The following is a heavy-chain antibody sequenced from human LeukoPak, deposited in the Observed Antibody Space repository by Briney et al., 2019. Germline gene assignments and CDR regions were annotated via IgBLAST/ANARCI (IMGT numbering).Heavy chain of an antibody. CDR2: IKQDGSEK. CDR3: ARYLSYYYDSSGYYYSLLFDY. J-gene: IGHJ4*02. D-gene: IGHD3-22*01. V-gene: IGHV3-7*01. Sequence: PGGSLRLSCAASGFTFSSYWMSWVRQAPGKGLEWVANIKQDGSEKYYVDSVKGRFTISRDNAKNSLYLQMNSLRAEDTAVYNCARYLSYYYDSSGYYYSLLFDYWGQGTLVTVSS. CDR1: GFTFSSYW.